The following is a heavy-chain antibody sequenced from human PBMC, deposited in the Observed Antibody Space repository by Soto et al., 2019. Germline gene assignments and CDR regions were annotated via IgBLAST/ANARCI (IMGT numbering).Heavy chain of an antibody. Sequence: GGSLRLSCAASGFTFSSYAMSWVRQAPGKGLDWVSVISGSGENTYYADSVKGRFTISRDNSKNTLYLQMNSLRAEDTAVYYCARDYYRFNSGYGFSMDVWGQGTTVTVSS. D-gene: IGHD5-12*01. CDR1: GFTFSSYA. CDR2: ISGSGENT. CDR3: ARDYYRFNSGYGFSMDV. J-gene: IGHJ6*02. V-gene: IGHV3-23*01.